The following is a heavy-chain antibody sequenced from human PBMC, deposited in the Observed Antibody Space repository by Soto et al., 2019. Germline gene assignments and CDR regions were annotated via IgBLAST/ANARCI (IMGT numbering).Heavy chain of an antibody. CDR2: INPNSGGT. CDR3: ARGASWMPDY. V-gene: IGHV1-2*04. D-gene: IGHD5-12*01. J-gene: IGHJ4*02. Sequence: GFPLKLAWKNFGYALTGDYIRWGRQAPGQGLEWMGWINPNSGGTNYAQKFQGWVTMTRDTSISTAYMELSRLRSDDTAVYYCARGASWMPDYWGQGTLVTVS. CDR1: GYALTGDY.